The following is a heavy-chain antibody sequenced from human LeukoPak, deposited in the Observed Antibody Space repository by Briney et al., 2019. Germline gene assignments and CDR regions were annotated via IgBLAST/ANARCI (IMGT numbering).Heavy chain of an antibody. Sequence: GGSLRLSCAASGFTFSSYSMNWVRQAPGKGLEWVSSIDFSSNYIYYADSVKGRFTVSRDNAKNSLYVQMNSLRVEDTAVYYCATPAAGPRAEYSHYWGQGTLVTVSS. CDR3: ATPAAGPRAEYSHY. CDR1: GFTFSSYS. CDR2: IDFSSNYI. J-gene: IGHJ1*01. D-gene: IGHD6-13*01. V-gene: IGHV3-21*01.